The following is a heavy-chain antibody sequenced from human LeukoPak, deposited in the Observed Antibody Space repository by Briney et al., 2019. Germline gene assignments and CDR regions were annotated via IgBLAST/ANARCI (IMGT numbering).Heavy chain of an antibody. D-gene: IGHD3-10*01. J-gene: IGHJ3*02. CDR2: INHSGST. V-gene: IGHV4-34*01. CDR3: ARGVWRSSGAFDI. CDR1: GGSFSGYY. Sequence: SETLSLTCAVYGGSFSGYYWSWIRQPPGKGLEWIGEINHSGSTNYNPSLKSRVTISVDTSKNQFSLKLSSVTAADTAVYYCARGVWRSSGAFDIWGQGTMVTVSS.